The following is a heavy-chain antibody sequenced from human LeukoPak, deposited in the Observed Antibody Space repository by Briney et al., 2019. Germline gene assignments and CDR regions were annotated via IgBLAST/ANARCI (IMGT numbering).Heavy chain of an antibody. J-gene: IGHJ4*02. Sequence: ASVKVSCKASGGTFSSYAISWVRQAPGQGLEWMGRIIPILGIANYAQKLQGRVTMTTDTSTSTAYMELRSLRSDDTAVYYCARFPVEYYDYVWGSYRYGGLDYWGQGTLVTVSS. CDR1: GGTFSSYA. D-gene: IGHD3-16*02. CDR3: ARFPVEYYDYVWGSYRYGGLDY. V-gene: IGHV1-69*04. CDR2: IIPILGIA.